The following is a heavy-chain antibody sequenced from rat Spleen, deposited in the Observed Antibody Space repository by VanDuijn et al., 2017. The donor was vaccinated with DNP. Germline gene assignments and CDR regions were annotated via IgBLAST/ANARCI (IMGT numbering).Heavy chain of an antibody. Sequence: EVQLVESGGDLVQPGRSLKLFCAASGFTFSDYYMAWVRQAPTKGLEWVAYISYDGGNTYYRDSVKGRFTISRDNAISSLYLQMDSLRSEDAATYFCTTVFGNRFDYWGQGVMVTVSS. V-gene: IGHV5-20*01. CDR2: ISYDGGNT. J-gene: IGHJ2*01. D-gene: IGHD4-3*01. CDR1: GFTFSDYY. CDR3: TTVFGNRFDY.